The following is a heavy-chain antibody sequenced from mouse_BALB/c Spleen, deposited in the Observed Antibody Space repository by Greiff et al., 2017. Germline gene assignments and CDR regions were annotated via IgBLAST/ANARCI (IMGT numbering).Heavy chain of an antibody. V-gene: IGHV3-2*02. D-gene: IGHD2-3*01. Sequence: EVQLQQSGPGLVKPSQSLSLTCTVTGYSITSDYAWNWIRQFPGNKLEWMGYISYSGSTSYNPSLKSRISITRDTSKNQFFLQLNSVTTEDTATYYCARRIYDGYYAYFDYWGQGTTLTVSS. CDR2: ISYSGST. CDR1: GYSITSDYA. J-gene: IGHJ2*01. CDR3: ARRIYDGYYAYFDY.